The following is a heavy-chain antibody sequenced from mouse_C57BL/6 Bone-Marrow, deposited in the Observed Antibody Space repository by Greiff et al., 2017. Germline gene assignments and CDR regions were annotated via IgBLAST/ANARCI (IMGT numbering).Heavy chain of an antibody. D-gene: IGHD2-10*02. J-gene: IGHJ1*03. Sequence: VQLQQPGAELVRPGSSVKLSCKASGYTFTSYWMHWVKQRPIQGLEWIGNIDPSDSETHYNQKFKDKATLTVDKSSSTAYMQLSSLTSEDPAVYYCARFGGYGYWYFDVWGTGTTVTVSS. V-gene: IGHV1-52*01. CDR2: IDPSDSET. CDR1: GYTFTSYW. CDR3: ARFGGYGYWYFDV.